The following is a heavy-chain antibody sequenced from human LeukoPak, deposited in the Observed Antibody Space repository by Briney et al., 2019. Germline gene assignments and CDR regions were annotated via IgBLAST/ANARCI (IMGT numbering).Heavy chain of an antibody. J-gene: IGHJ4*02. CDR1: GGSISSSSYY. CDR3: ARLFIAVANFDY. V-gene: IGHV4-39*01. Sequence: PSETLSLTCTVPGGSISSSSYYWGWIRQPPGKGLEWIGSIYYSGSTYYNPSLKSRVTISVDTSKNQFSLKLSSVTAADTAVYYCARLFIAVANFDYWGQGTLVTVSP. D-gene: IGHD6-19*01. CDR2: IYYSGST.